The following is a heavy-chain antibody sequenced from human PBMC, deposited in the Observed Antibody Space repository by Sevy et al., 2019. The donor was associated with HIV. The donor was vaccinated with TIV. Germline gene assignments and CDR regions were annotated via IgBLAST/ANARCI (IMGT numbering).Heavy chain of an antibody. J-gene: IGHJ4*02. V-gene: IGHV3-11*01. Sequence: GGSLRLSCAASTFTFSDYYMTWIRQAPGKGLESVSYISSGGSRIYYADSVKGRFTISRDNAKNSLYLRMNSLRAEDTAVYYCARVRYNYGSFYFDYWGQGTLVTVSS. CDR2: ISSGGSRI. CDR1: TFTFSDYY. CDR3: ARVRYNYGSFYFDY. D-gene: IGHD5-18*01.